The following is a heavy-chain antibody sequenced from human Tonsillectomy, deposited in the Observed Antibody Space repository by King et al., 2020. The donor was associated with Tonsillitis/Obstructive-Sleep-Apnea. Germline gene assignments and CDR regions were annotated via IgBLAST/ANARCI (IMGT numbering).Heavy chain of an antibody. CDR2: INHSGST. CDR1: GGSFSYYY. D-gene: IGHD3-9*01. J-gene: IGHJ6*02. CDR3: ARGPDYDILTGDDYYYYSGMDV. Sequence: VQLQQWGAGLLKPSETLSLTCAVYGGSFSYYYWSWIRQSPGKGLVWIGEINHSGSTNYNPSLKSRVTISVDTSYNQFSLKLSSVTAAATAVYYCARGPDYDILTGDDYYYYSGMDVCGQGTTVTVSS. V-gene: IGHV4-34*01.